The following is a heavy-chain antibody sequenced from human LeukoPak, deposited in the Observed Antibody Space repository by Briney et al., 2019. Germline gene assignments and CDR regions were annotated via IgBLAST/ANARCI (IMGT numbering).Heavy chain of an antibody. CDR2: IYYSGST. J-gene: IGHJ4*02. Sequence: PSETLSLTCTVSGGSISSGGYYWSWIRQHPGKGLEWIGSIYYSGSTNYNPSLQGRVTISLDTSRNQFSLKLSSVTAADTAVYYCARHRASNTVMDFDYWGQGTLVTVSS. V-gene: IGHV4-31*03. CDR1: GGSISSGGYY. D-gene: IGHD4-17*01. CDR3: ARHRASNTVMDFDY.